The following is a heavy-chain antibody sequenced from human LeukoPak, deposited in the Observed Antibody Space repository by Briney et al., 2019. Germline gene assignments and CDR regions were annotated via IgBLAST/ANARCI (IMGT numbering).Heavy chain of an antibody. CDR2: IKQDGSEK. D-gene: IGHD6-6*01. J-gene: IGHJ4*02. CDR3: AIESSSGFDY. Sequence: GGSLRLSCAASGFTLSSYWMSWVRQAPGKGLEWVANIKQDGSEKYYVDSVKGRFTISRDNAKNSLYLQMNSLRAEDTAVYYCAIESSSGFDYWGQGTLVTVSS. V-gene: IGHV3-7*01. CDR1: GFTLSSYW.